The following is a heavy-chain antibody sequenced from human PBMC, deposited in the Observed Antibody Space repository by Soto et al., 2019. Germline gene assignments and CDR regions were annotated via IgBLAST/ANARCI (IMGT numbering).Heavy chain of an antibody. V-gene: IGHV3-33*01. CDR3: AREAARVAAAFFDY. CDR1: GFTFSSYG. Sequence: QVQLVESGGGVVQPGRSLRLSCAASGFTFSSYGMHWVRQAPGKGLEWVAVIWYDGSNKYDADSVKGRFTISRDNSKNTLYLQMNSLRAEDTAVYYCAREAARVAAAFFDYWGQGTLVTVSS. D-gene: IGHD6-13*01. J-gene: IGHJ4*02. CDR2: IWYDGSNK.